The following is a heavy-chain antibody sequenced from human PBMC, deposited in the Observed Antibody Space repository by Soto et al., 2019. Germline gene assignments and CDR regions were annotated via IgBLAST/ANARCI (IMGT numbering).Heavy chain of an antibody. CDR3: ARMEFVVVPAAMFYYYYGMDV. J-gene: IGHJ6*02. D-gene: IGHD2-2*01. CDR2: IKQDGSEK. CDR1: GFTFSSYW. V-gene: IGHV3-7*05. Sequence: GSLRLSCAASGFTFSSYWMSWVRQAPGKGLEWVANIKQDGSEKYYVDSVKGRFTISRDNAKNSLYLQMNSLRAEDTAVYYCARMEFVVVPAAMFYYYYGMDVWGQGTTVTSP.